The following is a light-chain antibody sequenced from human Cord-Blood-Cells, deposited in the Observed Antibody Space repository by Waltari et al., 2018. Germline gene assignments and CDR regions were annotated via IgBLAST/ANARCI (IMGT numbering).Light chain of an antibody. CDR1: SSDVGSYNL. Sequence: QSALTQPASVSGSPGQSITTSCTGTSSDVGSYNLVSWDQQHPGKAPKLMIYEGSKRPSGVSNRFSGSKSGNTASLTISGLQAEDEADYYCCSYAGSSTFVVFGGGTKLTVL. V-gene: IGLV2-23*01. CDR2: EGS. CDR3: CSYAGSSTFVV. J-gene: IGLJ2*01.